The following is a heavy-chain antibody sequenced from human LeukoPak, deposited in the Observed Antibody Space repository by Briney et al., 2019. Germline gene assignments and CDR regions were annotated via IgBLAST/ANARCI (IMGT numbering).Heavy chain of an antibody. CDR2: INGDGSEE. J-gene: IGHJ5*01. D-gene: IGHD3-16*01. V-gene: IGHV3-7*01. CDR3: ARDPDSDNVWGWFDS. CDR1: GFTFSRTW. Sequence: GGSLRLSCAASGFTFSRTWMSWVRHSPGKGLEWVANINGDGSEEYYVDSVKGRFTISRANARSSLYLQMNSLRGEDTAVYYCARDPDSDNVWGWFDSWGQGTVVTVSS.